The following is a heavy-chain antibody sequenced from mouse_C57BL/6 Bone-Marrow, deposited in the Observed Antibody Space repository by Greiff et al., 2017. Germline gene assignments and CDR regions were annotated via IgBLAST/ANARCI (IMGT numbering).Heavy chain of an antibody. D-gene: IGHD2-3*01. J-gene: IGHJ3*01. CDR3: TVDGYYPFAY. Sequence: VQLQQSGAELVRPGASVKLSCTASGFNIKDDYMHWVKQRPEQGLEWIGWIDPENGDTEHASKFQGKATITADTSSNTAYLQLSSLTSEDTAVYYCTVDGYYPFAYWGQGTLVTVSA. CDR2: IDPENGDT. V-gene: IGHV14-4*01. CDR1: GFNIKDDY.